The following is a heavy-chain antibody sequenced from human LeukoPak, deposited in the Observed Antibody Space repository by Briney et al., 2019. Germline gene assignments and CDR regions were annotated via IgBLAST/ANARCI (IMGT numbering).Heavy chain of an antibody. CDR2: IYNGGTT. Sequence: GGSLRLSCAASGFTVNNNYMSWVRQAPGKGLEWVSVIYNGGTTYYADSVKGRFTVSRDNSKNTLYLQMNNLRADDTAVYYCASGLRWTTGYDYWGQGTLVTVSS. CDR1: GFTVNNNY. CDR3: ASGLRWTTGYDY. J-gene: IGHJ4*02. V-gene: IGHV3-53*01. D-gene: IGHD4-23*01.